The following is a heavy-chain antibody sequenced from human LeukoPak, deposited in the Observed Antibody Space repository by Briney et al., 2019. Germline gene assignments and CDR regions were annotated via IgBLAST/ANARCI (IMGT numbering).Heavy chain of an antibody. V-gene: IGHV1-69*05. CDR1: GGTFSSYA. Sequence: SVKVSCKASGGTFSSYAISWVRQAPGQGLEWMGGIIPTFGTANYAQKFQGRVTITTDESTSTAYMELSSLRSEDTAVYYCASVDYYGSGSYLRGPIDYWGQGTLVTVSS. J-gene: IGHJ4*02. CDR3: ASVDYYGSGSYLRGPIDY. CDR2: IIPTFGTA. D-gene: IGHD3-10*01.